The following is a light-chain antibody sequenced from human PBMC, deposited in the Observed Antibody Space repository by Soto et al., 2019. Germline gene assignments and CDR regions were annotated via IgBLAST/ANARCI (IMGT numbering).Light chain of an antibody. V-gene: IGLV2-14*01. Sequence: QSALTQPASVSGSPGQSSTISCSGTSSDVGGYNFVSWYQHHPGKAPKLMIYEVSNRPSGVSNRFSGSKSGNTASLTISGLQAEDEADYYCSSYTSSSTLLVFGGGTKLTVL. J-gene: IGLJ2*01. CDR3: SSYTSSSTLLV. CDR1: SSDVGGYNF. CDR2: EVS.